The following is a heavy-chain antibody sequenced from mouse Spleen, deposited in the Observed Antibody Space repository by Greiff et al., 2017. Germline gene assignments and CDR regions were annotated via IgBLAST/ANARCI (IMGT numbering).Heavy chain of an antibody. J-gene: IGHJ2*01. CDR1: GYTFTSYW. V-gene: IGHV1-64*01. CDR2: IHPNSGST. Sequence: QVQLQQSGAELVKPGASVKLSCKASGYTFTSYWMHWVKQRPGQGLEWIGMIHPNSGSTNYNEKFKSKATLTVDKSSSTAYMQLSSLTSEDSAVYYCARGNYYGYVHYWGQGTTLTVSS. D-gene: IGHD1-2*01. CDR3: ARGNYYGYVHY.